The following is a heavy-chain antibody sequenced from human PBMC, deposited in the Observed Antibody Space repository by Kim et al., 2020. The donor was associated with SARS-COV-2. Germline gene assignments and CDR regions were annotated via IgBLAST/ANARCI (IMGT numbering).Heavy chain of an antibody. CDR1: GFTFGDYA. CDR3: TRGYSSSWYTDWFDP. D-gene: IGHD6-13*01. V-gene: IGHV3-49*03. Sequence: GGSLRLSCTASGFTFGDYAMSWFRQAPGKGLEWVGFIRSKAYGGTTEYAASVKGRFTISRDDSKSIAYLQMNSLKTEDTAVYYCTRGYSSSWYTDWFDPWGQGTLVTVSS. J-gene: IGHJ5*02. CDR2: IRSKAYGGTT.